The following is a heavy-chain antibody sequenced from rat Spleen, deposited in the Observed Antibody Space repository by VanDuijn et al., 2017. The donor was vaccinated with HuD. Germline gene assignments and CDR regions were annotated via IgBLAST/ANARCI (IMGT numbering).Heavy chain of an antibody. Sequence: EVQLVESGGGLVQPGRSLKLSCAASGFTFSDYAMAWVRQAPTKGLEWVASISPSGSITYYRDSVKGRFTVSRDNAKSTLYLQMDSLRSEDTATYYCARQDTSGYSNWFAYWGQGTLVTVSS. J-gene: IGHJ3*01. CDR1: GFTFSDYA. V-gene: IGHV5S23*01. CDR2: ISPSGSIT. D-gene: IGHD4-3*01. CDR3: ARQDTSGYSNWFAY.